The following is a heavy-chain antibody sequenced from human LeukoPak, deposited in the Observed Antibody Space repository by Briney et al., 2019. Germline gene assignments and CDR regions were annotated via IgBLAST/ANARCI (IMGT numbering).Heavy chain of an antibody. V-gene: IGHV1-2*02. CDR3: ARARDIVVVAFDY. CDR1: GYTFTGYY. D-gene: IGHD2-2*01. J-gene: IGHJ4*02. Sequence: ASVKVSCKASGYTFTGYYMHWVRLAPGQGLEWMGWINPNSGGTNYAQKFQGRVTMTRDTSISTAYMELSRLRSDDTAVYYCARARDIVVVAFDYWGQGTLVTVSS. CDR2: INPNSGGT.